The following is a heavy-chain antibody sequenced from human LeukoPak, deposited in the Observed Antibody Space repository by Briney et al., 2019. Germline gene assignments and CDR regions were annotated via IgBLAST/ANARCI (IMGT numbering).Heavy chain of an antibody. CDR3: ARDQGSTKAYYFDY. CDR2: IYYSGST. CDR1: GGSISSGDYY. D-gene: IGHD5/OR15-5a*01. J-gene: IGHJ4*02. Sequence: SQTLSLTCTVSGGSISSGDYYWSWIRQPPGKGLEWIGYIYYSGSTYYNPSLKSRVTISVDTSKSQFSLKLSSVTAADTAVYYCARDQGSTKAYYFDYWGQGTLVTVSS. V-gene: IGHV4-30-4*01.